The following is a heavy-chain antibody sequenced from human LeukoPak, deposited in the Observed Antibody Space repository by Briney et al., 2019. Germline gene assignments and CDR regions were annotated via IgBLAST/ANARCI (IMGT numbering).Heavy chain of an antibody. Sequence: RASVKVSCKASGYTFTSYAMNWVRQAPGQGLEWMGWINTNTGNPTYAQGFTGRFVFSLDTSVSTAYLQISSLKAEDTAVYYCARSYSSSWYYYYYGMDVWGQGTTVTVSS. D-gene: IGHD6-13*01. J-gene: IGHJ6*02. CDR3: ARSYSSSWYYYYYGMDV. V-gene: IGHV7-4-1*02. CDR2: INTNTGNP. CDR1: GYTFTSYA.